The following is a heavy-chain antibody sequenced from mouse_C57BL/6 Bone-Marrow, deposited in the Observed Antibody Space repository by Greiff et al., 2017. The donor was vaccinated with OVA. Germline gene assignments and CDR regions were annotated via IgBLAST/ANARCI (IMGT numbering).Heavy chain of an antibody. D-gene: IGHD2-3*01. CDR2: ISDGGSYT. J-gene: IGHJ2*01. CDR3: ARDRLLLFFDY. V-gene: IGHV5-4*01. CDR1: GFTFSSYA. Sequence: EVHLVESGGGLVKPGGSLKLSCAASGFTFSSYAMSWVRQTPEKRLEWVATISDGGSYTYYPDNVKGRFTISRDNAKNNLYLQMSHLKSEDTAMYYCARDRLLLFFDYWGQGTTLTVSS.